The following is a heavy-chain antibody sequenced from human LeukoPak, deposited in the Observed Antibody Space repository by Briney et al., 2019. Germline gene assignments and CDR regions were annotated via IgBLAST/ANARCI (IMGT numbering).Heavy chain of an antibody. J-gene: IGHJ4*02. CDR1: GGTFSSYA. Sequence: SVRVSCKGSGGTFSSYAISLVRQAPGQGLEWMGVIIPIFGTANYAQKFQGRVTITTDESTSTAYMELSSLRSEDTAVYYCARGRGYSSGWYLDYWGQGTLVTVSS. D-gene: IGHD6-19*01. CDR2: IIPIFGTA. CDR3: ARGRGYSSGWYLDY. V-gene: IGHV1-69*05.